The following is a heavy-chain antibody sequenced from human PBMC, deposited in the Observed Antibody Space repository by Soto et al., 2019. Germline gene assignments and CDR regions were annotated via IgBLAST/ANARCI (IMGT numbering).Heavy chain of an antibody. CDR1: GFAFSMYW. J-gene: IGHJ4*02. CDR3: ARLYSSSSLDY. V-gene: IGHV3-7*04. D-gene: IGHD6-19*01. Sequence: SGGSLRLSCAASGFAFSMYWMSWVRQAPGKGLEWVANIKQDGSEKSYVDSVKGRFTISRDNAKNSLYLQVNSLRAEDTAVYYCARLYSSSSLDYWGQGTLVTVSS. CDR2: IKQDGSEK.